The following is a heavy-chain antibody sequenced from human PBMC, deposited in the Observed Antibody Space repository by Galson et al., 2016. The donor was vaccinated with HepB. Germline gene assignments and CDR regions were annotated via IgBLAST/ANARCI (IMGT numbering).Heavy chain of an antibody. CDR2: IRSKANSYAT. CDR1: A. Sequence: AMHWVRQASGKGLEWVGRIRSKANSYATAYGASVKGRFTISRDDSENTAYLQINSLKAEDTAVYYCTTGEAIVGAAYMRDAFDIWGPGTMGTVSS. D-gene: IGHD2-15*01. J-gene: IGHJ3*02. CDR3: TTGEAIVGAAYMRDAFDI. V-gene: IGHV3-73*01.